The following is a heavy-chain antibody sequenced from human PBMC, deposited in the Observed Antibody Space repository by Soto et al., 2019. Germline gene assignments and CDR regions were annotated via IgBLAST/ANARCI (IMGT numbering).Heavy chain of an antibody. CDR3: ARVRALDYFNDMDV. V-gene: IGHV3-30*03. CDR2: ISHDGSKK. Sequence: PGGSLTLSCAVSGFTFSSFGMHWVRQAPGKGLEWVAVISHDGSKKYHADSVKGRFTISRDNSKNTLYLQMNSLRTEDTALYYCARVRALDYFNDMDVSGQDTMVT. CDR1: GFTFSSFG. J-gene: IGHJ6*02.